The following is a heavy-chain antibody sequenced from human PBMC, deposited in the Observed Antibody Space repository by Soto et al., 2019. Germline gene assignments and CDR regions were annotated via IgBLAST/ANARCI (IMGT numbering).Heavy chain of an antibody. CDR1: GYTFTSYD. CDR2: MNPNSGNT. Sequence: ASVKVSCKASGYTFTSYDINWVRQATGQGLEWMGWMNPNSGNTGYAQKFQGRVTMTRNTSISTAYMELSSLRSEDTAVYYCARGPGEWYYYGSGSLACWGQGTLVTVSS. CDR3: ARGPGEWYYYGSGSLAC. J-gene: IGHJ4*02. V-gene: IGHV1-8*01. D-gene: IGHD3-10*01.